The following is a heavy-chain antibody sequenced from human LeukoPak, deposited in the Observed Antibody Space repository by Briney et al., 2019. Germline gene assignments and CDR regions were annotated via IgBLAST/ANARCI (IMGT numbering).Heavy chain of an antibody. CDR2: IIPILGIA. V-gene: IGHV1-69*04. Sequence: SVKVSCKASGGTFSSYAISWVRQAPGQGLEWMGRIIPILGIANYAQKFQGRVTITADKSTSTAHMELSSLRSEDTAVYYCARDLIPPGYSSSPYYFDYWGQGTLVTVSS. CDR3: ARDLIPPGYSSSPYYFDY. J-gene: IGHJ4*02. D-gene: IGHD6-13*01. CDR1: GGTFSSYA.